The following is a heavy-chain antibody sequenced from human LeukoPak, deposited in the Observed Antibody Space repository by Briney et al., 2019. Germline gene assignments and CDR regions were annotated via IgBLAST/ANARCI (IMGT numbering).Heavy chain of an antibody. Sequence: PGGSLRLSCAASGFTFSSYWMSWVRQAPGKGLEWVAYIKQDVTEKYYVDSVKGRFSISRDNAKNSLYLQMNSLRAEDTAVYYCARELDHCTNGVYFYFDYWGQGTLVTVSS. J-gene: IGHJ4*02. D-gene: IGHD2-8*01. CDR2: IKQDVTEK. CDR1: GFTFSSYW. V-gene: IGHV3-7*01. CDR3: ARELDHCTNGVYFYFDY.